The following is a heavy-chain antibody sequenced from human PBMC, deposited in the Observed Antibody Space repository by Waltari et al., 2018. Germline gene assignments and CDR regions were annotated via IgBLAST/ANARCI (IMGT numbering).Heavy chain of an antibody. J-gene: IGHJ6*03. CDR1: GFTFDDYA. Sequence: EVQLVESGGGLVQPGRSLRLSCAAAGFTFDDYAMHWGRQAPGKGLEWVAGISWNSGSIGYADSVKGRFTISRDNAKNSLYLQMNSLRAEDTALYYCAKGHYYYYMDVWGKGTTVTVSS. V-gene: IGHV3-9*01. CDR3: AKGHYYYYMDV. CDR2: ISWNSGSI.